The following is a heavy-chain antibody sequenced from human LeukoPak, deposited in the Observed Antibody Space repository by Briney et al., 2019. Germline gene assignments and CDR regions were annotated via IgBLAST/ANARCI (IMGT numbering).Heavy chain of an antibody. CDR2: IYYSGST. V-gene: IGHV4-59*08. D-gene: IGHD5-12*01. CDR1: GGSSSSYY. CDR3: ARVSVDIVATTHYNWFDP. J-gene: IGHJ5*02. Sequence: PSETLSLTCTVSGGSSSSYYWSWLGQPPGKGLEWIGYIYYSGSTNENPSLKSLVTISVDTSKNQFSLTLSSVTAADTAVYYCARVSVDIVATTHYNWFDPWGQGTLVTVSS.